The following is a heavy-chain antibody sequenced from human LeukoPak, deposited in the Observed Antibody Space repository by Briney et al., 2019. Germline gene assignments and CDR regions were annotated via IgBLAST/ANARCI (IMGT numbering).Heavy chain of an antibody. Sequence: ASETLSLTCSVSGDSVSRYHWSWLRQPAGRGVEWIGRIFSSGSAKYNPSLKSRVILSADKSKNQLSLRLSAVIAADTAIYYCARDEMKVGSGGDTSSYYYVYYMDVWGQGTTVSVSS. J-gene: IGHJ6*03. D-gene: IGHD2-21*02. V-gene: IGHV4-4*07. CDR2: IFSSGSA. CDR3: ARDEMKVGSGGDTSSYYYVYYMDV. CDR1: GDSVSRYH.